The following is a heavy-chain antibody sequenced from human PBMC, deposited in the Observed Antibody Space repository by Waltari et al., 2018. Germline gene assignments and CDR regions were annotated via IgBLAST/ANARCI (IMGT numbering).Heavy chain of an antibody. J-gene: IGHJ4*02. V-gene: IGHV3-30*18. CDR1: GFTFSRYG. Sequence: QVQLVESGGGVVQPGRYLRLSCAASGFTFSRYGMHWVRQAPGKGLEWLAVISYDVSNKYYADSVKGRFTISRDNSKNTLYLQMNSLRAEDTAVYYCAKDNYGSGSWADYWGQGTLVTVSS. CDR2: ISYDVSNK. CDR3: AKDNYGSGSWADY. D-gene: IGHD3-10*01.